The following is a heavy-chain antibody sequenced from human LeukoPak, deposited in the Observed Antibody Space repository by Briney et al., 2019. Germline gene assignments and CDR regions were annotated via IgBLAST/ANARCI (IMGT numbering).Heavy chain of an antibody. D-gene: IGHD6-19*01. J-gene: IGHJ4*02. CDR2: INHSGST. CDR1: GGSFSGYY. V-gene: IGHV4-34*01. Sequence: SETLSLTCAVYGGSFSGYYWSWIRQPPGKGLEWFGEINHSGSTNYNPSLKSRVTISVDTSKNQFSLKLSSVTAADTAVYYCARGGFVYSSGWYFPSLYYFDYWGQGTLVTVSS. CDR3: ARGGFVYSSGWYFPSLYYFDY.